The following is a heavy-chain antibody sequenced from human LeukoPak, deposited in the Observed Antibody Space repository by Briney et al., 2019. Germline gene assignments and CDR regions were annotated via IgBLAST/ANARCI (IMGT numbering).Heavy chain of an antibody. V-gene: IGHV4-39*07. CDR2: IYYSGST. D-gene: IGHD5-18*01. Sequence: PSETLSLTCTVSGGSISSSSYYWGWIRQPPGKGLEWIGSIYYSGSTYYNPSLKSRVTISVDTSKNQFSLKLRSVTAADTAVYYCARDLPDTAMVRLLDYWGQGTLVTVSS. J-gene: IGHJ4*02. CDR1: GGSISSSSYY. CDR3: ARDLPDTAMVRLLDY.